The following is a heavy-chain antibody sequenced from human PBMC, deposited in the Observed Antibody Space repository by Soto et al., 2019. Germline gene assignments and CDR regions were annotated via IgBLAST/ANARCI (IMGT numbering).Heavy chain of an antibody. CDR1: GFTFSSYA. D-gene: IGHD2-21*02. CDR3: ASSPEGAYCGGDCYWYYFDY. J-gene: IGHJ4*02. Sequence: GGSLRLSCAASGFTFSSYAMSWVRQAPGEGLEWVSAISGSGGSTYYADSVKGRFTISRDNSKNTLYLQMNSLRAEDTAVYYCASSPEGAYCGGDCYWYYFDYWGQGTLVTVSS. CDR2: ISGSGGST. V-gene: IGHV3-23*01.